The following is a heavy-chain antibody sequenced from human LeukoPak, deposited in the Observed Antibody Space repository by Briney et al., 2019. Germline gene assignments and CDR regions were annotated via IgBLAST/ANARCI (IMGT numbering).Heavy chain of an antibody. D-gene: IGHD6-13*01. V-gene: IGHV4-59*08. Sequence: PSETLSLTCTVSGGSISSYYWSWIRQPPGKGLEWIGYICYSGSTNYNPSLKSRVTISVDTSKNQFSLKLSSVTAADTAVYYCARHVGSAADDFDYWGQGTLVTVSS. CDR1: GGSISSYY. CDR2: ICYSGST. CDR3: ARHVGSAADDFDY. J-gene: IGHJ4*02.